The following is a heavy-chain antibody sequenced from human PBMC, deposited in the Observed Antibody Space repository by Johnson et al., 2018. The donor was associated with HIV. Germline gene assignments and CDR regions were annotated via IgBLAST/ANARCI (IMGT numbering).Heavy chain of an antibody. CDR2: IYSGGST. Sequence: VQLVESGGGVVRPGGSLRLSCAASGFTFSDYYMSWIRQAPGKGLEWVSVIYSGGSTYYADSVKGRFTISRDNSRNRLYIQMNSLRVEDTGVYYCARGVKQQLNVVDAFDIWGQGTKVTVSS. D-gene: IGHD6-13*01. CDR3: ARGVKQQLNVVDAFDI. J-gene: IGHJ3*02. CDR1: GFTFSDYY. V-gene: IGHV3-66*02.